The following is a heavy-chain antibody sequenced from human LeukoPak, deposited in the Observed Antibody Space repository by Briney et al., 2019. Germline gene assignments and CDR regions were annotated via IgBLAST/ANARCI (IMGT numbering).Heavy chain of an antibody. J-gene: IGHJ4*02. D-gene: IGHD3-3*01. CDR3: ASFLSYETFDY. CDR2: ISAYNGNT. V-gene: IGHV1-18*01. CDR1: GYTFTSYG. Sequence: ASVTVSCKASGYTFTSYGISWVRQAPGQGLEWMGWISAYNGNTNYAQKLQGRVTMTTDTSTSTAYMELRSLRSDDTAVYYCASFLSYETFDYWGQGTLVTVSS.